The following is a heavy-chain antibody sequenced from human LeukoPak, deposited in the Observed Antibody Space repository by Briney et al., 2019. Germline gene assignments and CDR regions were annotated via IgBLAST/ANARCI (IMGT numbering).Heavy chain of an antibody. Sequence: GGSLRLSCAASGFTFTIYWMSWVRQAPGKGLEWVANIKQDGSGKYYVDSVESRFTISRDNAKNSLSLQMNSPRGEDTAVYYCVRALGSSSADYWGQGTLVTVSS. CDR2: IKQDGSGK. V-gene: IGHV3-7*01. D-gene: IGHD6-6*01. CDR3: VRALGSSSADY. CDR1: GFTFTIYW. J-gene: IGHJ4*02.